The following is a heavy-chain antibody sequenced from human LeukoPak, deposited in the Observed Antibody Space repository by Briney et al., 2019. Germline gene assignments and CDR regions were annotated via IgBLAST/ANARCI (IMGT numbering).Heavy chain of an antibody. J-gene: IGHJ4*02. CDR1: GGTLSSYA. D-gene: IGHD2-15*01. Sequence: SVKVSCKAPGGTLSSYAVSWGRQAPGQGLEWVGGIIPIFGAANYAQTFQGRGTITAGESTSTAYMGLRSLRSQDTPVYCCARLVSRYCSGGSCHGPFDYWGQGTLVTVSS. V-gene: IGHV1-69*01. CDR3: ARLVSRYCSGGSCHGPFDY. CDR2: IIPIFGAA.